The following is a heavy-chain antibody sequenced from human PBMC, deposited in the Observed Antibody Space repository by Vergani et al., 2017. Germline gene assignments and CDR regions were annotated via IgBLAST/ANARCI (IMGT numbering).Heavy chain of an antibody. D-gene: IGHD6-13*01. V-gene: IGHV1-69*08. J-gene: IGHJ6*02. CDR2: IIPILGTA. CDR3: ARERRDLAAVGSNYYYYYGMDV. Sequence: QVQLVQSGAEVKKPGSSVKVSCKASGGTFSSYTISWVRQAPGQGLEWMGRIIPILGTANYAQKFQGRVTITADESTSTAYMELSSLRSEDTAVYYCARERRDLAAVGSNYYYYYGMDVWGQGTTVTVSS. CDR1: GGTFSSYT.